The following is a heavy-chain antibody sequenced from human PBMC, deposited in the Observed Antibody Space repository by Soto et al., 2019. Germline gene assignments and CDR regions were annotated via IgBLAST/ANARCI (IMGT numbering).Heavy chain of an antibody. Sequence: ASVKVSCKASGYTFTGYYMHWVRQAPGQGLEWMGWINPNSGGTNYAQKFQGRVTMTRDTSISTAYMELSRLRSDDTAVYYCARDRGIQLWYAYYGMDVWGQGTTVTVSS. D-gene: IGHD5-18*01. CDR1: GYTFTGYY. J-gene: IGHJ6*02. V-gene: IGHV1-2*02. CDR3: ARDRGIQLWYAYYGMDV. CDR2: INPNSGGT.